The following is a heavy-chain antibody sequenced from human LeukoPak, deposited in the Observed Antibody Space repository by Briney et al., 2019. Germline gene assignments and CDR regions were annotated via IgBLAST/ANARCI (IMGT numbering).Heavy chain of an antibody. J-gene: IGHJ3*02. CDR3: AKEYCSGGSCYLSRDAFDI. Sequence: GGSLRLSCAASGSTCSSSAMSWVRQVPGKGLEWVSGISASGGSTSYADSVRGRFTISRDNSKNTLYVQMNSLRDEDTAVYYCAKEYCSGGSCYLSRDAFDIWGQGTMVTVSS. CDR1: GSTCSSSA. V-gene: IGHV3-23*01. D-gene: IGHD2-15*01. CDR2: ISASGGST.